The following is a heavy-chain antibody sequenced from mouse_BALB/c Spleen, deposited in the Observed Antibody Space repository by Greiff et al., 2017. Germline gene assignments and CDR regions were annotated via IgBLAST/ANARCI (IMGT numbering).Heavy chain of an antibody. CDR2: IYPGNVNT. D-gene: IGHD2-10*02. J-gene: IGHJ3*01. V-gene: IGHV1S56*01. Sequence: QVQLQQSGPELVKPGASVRISCKASGYTFTSYYIHWVKQRPGQGLEWIGWIYPGNVNTKYNEKFKGKATLTADKSSSTAYMQLSSLTSEDSAVYFCARGRYGNYGEWFAYWGQGTLVTVSA. CDR1: GYTFTSYY. CDR3: ARGRYGNYGEWFAY.